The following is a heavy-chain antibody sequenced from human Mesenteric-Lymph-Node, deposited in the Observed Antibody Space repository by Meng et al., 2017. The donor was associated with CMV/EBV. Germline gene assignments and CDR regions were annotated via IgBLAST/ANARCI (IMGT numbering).Heavy chain of an antibody. D-gene: IGHD3-16*01. CDR2: ISYDGSNK. CDR3: ARDYTLDDP. J-gene: IGHJ5*02. CDR1: GFTFSSYA. V-gene: IGHV3-30*14. Sequence: GESLRLSCAASGFTFSSYAMHWVRQAPGKGLEWVAVISYDGSNKYYADSVKGRFTISRDNSKNTLYLQMNSLRAEDTAVYYSARDYTLDDPWGQGTLVTVSS.